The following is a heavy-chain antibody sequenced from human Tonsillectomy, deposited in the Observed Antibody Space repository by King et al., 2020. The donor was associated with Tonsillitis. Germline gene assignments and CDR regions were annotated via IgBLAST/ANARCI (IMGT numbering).Heavy chain of an antibody. J-gene: IGHJ3*02. CDR1: GFTFSSYE. V-gene: IGHV3-48*03. Sequence: VQLVESGGGLVQPGGSLRLSCAASGFTFSSYEMNWVRPAPGKGLEWVSYISSSGSTIYYADSVKGRFTISRDNAKNSLYLQMNSLRAEDTAVYYCARDSRSLDAFDIWGQGTMVTVSS. CDR3: ARDSRSLDAFDI. CDR2: ISSSGSTI.